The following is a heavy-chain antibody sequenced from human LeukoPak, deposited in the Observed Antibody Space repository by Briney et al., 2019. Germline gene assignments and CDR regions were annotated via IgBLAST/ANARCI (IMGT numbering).Heavy chain of an antibody. V-gene: IGHV1-46*01. Sequence: ASVKVTCKASGYTFTSYGISWVRQAPGQGLEWMGIINPSGGSTSYAQKFQGRVTMTRDTSTSTVYMELSSLRSEDTAVYYCAKSTTGISAWFDPWGQGTLVTVSS. D-gene: IGHD1-1*01. J-gene: IGHJ5*02. CDR2: INPSGGST. CDR3: AKSTTGISAWFDP. CDR1: GYTFTSYG.